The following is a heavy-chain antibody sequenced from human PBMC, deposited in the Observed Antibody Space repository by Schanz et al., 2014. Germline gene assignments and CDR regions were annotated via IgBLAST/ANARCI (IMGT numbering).Heavy chain of an antibody. J-gene: IGHJ4*02. CDR1: GITFSSHS. CDR2: ITYNGGTI. CDR3: ARGGPAYYFDD. V-gene: IGHV3-48*01. Sequence: EVHLVESGGGLVQPGGSLRLSCAASGITFSSHSFNWVRQAPGKGLEWISYITYNGGTIYYADSVKGRFTISRDNAKNSLYLEMNSLRAEDTAVYDCARGGPAYYFDDWGQGTLVTVSS.